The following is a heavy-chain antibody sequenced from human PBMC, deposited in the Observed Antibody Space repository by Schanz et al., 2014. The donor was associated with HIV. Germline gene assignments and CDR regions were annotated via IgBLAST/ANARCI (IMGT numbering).Heavy chain of an antibody. CDR2: ISGPGSAM. CDR3: ARGITGNSYAFDY. Sequence: VQLVESGGGLVKPGGSLSLSCVASGFTFGDHYMTWIRQAPGKGLEWVAHISGPGSAMSYADSVKGRFTISRDNAKNSLNLQLKSLRAEDTAVYYCARGITGNSYAFDYWGQGPRSPSPQ. D-gene: IGHD5-18*01. CDR1: GFTFGDHY. V-gene: IGHV3-11*01. J-gene: IGHJ4*02.